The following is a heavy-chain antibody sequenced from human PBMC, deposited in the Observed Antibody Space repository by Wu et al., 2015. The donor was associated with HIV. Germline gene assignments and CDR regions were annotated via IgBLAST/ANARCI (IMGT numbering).Heavy chain of an antibody. CDR2: INPNSGGT. J-gene: IGHJ4*02. CDR3: ARGDYANYDFWSAYPSY. CDR1: GYTFTDYY. V-gene: IGHV1-2*02. Sequence: QVQLLQSGAEVRKPGASVTVSCKASGYTFTDYYIHWVRQAPGQGLEWMGWINPNSGGTNYAQKFQGRVTLTRDTSIGTAYMELSRLTSDDTAVYYCARGDYANYDFWSAYPSYWGQGTLVTVSS. D-gene: IGHD3-3*01.